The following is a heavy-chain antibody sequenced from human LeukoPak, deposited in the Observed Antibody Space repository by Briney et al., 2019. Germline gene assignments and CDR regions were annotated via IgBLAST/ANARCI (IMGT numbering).Heavy chain of an antibody. CDR2: ITGSGDST. J-gene: IGHJ4*02. Sequence: GGSLRLSCAASGFTFSTYAMSWVRQAPGKGLEWVSAITGSGDSTYYADSVKGRFTISRDNSKNTLYLQMNSLRAEDTAVYYCARASLNWGLRTGFDYWGQGTLVTVSS. CDR3: ARASLNWGLRTGFDY. CDR1: GFTFSTYA. V-gene: IGHV3-23*01. D-gene: IGHD1-26*01.